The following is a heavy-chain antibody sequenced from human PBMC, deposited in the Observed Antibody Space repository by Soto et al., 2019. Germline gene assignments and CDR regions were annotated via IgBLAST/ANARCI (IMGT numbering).Heavy chain of an antibody. CDR3: TTRGDGYNADFDY. Sequence: GGSLRLSCAAFGVTFSGSAMHWVRQASGKGLEWVGRIRSKANSYATAYGASVEGRFTMSRDDSKNTAYLQMNSLKTEDTAVYYCTTRGDGYNADFDYWGQGTLVTVSS. D-gene: IGHD5-12*01. J-gene: IGHJ4*02. V-gene: IGHV3-73*01. CDR1: GVTFSGSA. CDR2: IRSKANSYAT.